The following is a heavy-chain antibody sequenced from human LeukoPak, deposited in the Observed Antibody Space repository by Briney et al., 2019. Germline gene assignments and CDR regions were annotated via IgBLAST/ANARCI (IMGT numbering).Heavy chain of an antibody. CDR1: GYTFTSYG. V-gene: IGHV1-18*01. CDR3: ASINPPHVYGDYFDY. Sequence: ASVKVSCKASGYTFTSYGISWVRQAPGQGLEWMGWISAYNGGTNYAQKFQGRVTMTRDTSISTAYMELSRLRSDDTAVYYCASINPPHVYGDYFDYWGQGTLVTVSS. D-gene: IGHD4-17*01. CDR2: ISAYNGGT. J-gene: IGHJ4*02.